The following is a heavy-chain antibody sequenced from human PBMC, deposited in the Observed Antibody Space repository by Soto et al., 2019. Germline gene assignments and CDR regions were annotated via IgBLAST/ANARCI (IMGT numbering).Heavy chain of an antibody. CDR2: ISAYNDNT. CDR1: GFTITSYA. Sequence: GASGKLSCKDSGFTITSYAISWVRHAPGQGLEWMGWISAYNDNTNYAQKLQGRVTMTTDTSTSTAYMELRSLRSDDTAVYYCAIGWLGDFVSHFYFCGQGTLVIVSS. D-gene: IGHD3-10*01. V-gene: IGHV1-18*01. J-gene: IGHJ4*02. CDR3: AIGWLGDFVSHFYF.